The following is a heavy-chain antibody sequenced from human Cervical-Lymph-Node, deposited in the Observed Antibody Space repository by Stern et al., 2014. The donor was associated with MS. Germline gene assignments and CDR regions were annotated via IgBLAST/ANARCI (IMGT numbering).Heavy chain of an antibody. V-gene: IGHV3-33*01. D-gene: IGHD6-13*01. CDR3: ASAYSSSHYYFDY. CDR1: GFSFSRYA. CDR2: IWDEGSNP. Sequence: VQLVQSGGGVVQPGWSVRLSCAASGFSFSRYAMHWVRQAPGKGLESVELIWDEGSNPYYADSVTGRFTISRDNFKNTLYLQMNSLRAEDTAVYYCASAYSSSHYYFDYWGQGTLVTVSS. J-gene: IGHJ4*02.